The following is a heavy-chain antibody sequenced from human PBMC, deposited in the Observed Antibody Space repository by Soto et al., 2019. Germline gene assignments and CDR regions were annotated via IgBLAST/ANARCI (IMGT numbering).Heavy chain of an antibody. CDR2: INHSGST. D-gene: IGHD2-15*01. J-gene: IGHJ4*02. CDR1: GGSFSGYY. CDR3: ARFRRGTRTTSKGYCSGGSCYSFLDY. V-gene: IGHV4-34*01. Sequence: SETLSLTCAVYGGSFSGYYWSWIRQPPGKGLEWIGEINHSGSTNYNPSLKSRVTISVDTSKNQFSLKLSSVTAADTAVYYCARFRRGTRTTSKGYCSGGSCYSFLDYWGQGTLVTVSS.